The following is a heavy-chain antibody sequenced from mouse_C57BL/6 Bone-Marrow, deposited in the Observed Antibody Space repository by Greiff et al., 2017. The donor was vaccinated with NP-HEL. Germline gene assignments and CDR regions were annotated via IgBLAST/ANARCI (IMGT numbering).Heavy chain of an antibody. Sequence: VKDRFTISRDDSESMLYLQMNNLKTEDTAMYYCVRHKPDYWGQGTTLTVSS. J-gene: IGHJ2*01. CDR3: VRHKPDY. V-gene: IGHV10-1*01.